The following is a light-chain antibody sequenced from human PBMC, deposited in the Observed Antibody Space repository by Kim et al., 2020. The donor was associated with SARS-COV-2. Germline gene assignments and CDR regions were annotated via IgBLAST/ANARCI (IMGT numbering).Light chain of an antibody. CDR1: SSDVGGYYY. Sequence: QSVLTQPASVSGSPGQTVTISCTGTSSDVGGYYYFWCHQHPAGKPPILMIYNVSKRPAGLSHRFAASTSGNTASLTISVLHAEEEADYYCTSYTSRSTWVFGGGTQLTVL. CDR3: TSYTSRSTWV. J-gene: IGLJ2*01. V-gene: IGLV2-14*03. CDR2: NVS.